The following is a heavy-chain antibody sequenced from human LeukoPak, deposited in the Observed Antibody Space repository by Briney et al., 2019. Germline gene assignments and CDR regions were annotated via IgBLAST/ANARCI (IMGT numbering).Heavy chain of an antibody. V-gene: IGHV3-30*04. CDR1: GFTFNIYA. Sequence: GGSLRLSCAASGFTFNIYAMHWVRQAPGKGLEWVAVISFDGSNKYYADSVKGRFTIPRDNSKNTMYMKMNSLRAEDTAVYYCARESGYSYGRFDYWGQGTLVTVSS. CDR3: ARESGYSYGRFDY. J-gene: IGHJ4*02. D-gene: IGHD5-18*01. CDR2: ISFDGSNK.